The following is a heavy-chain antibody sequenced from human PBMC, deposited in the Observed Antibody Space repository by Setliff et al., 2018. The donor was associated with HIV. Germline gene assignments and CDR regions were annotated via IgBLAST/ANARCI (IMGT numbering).Heavy chain of an antibody. D-gene: IGHD4-17*01. V-gene: IGHV4-38-2*02. Sequence: SETLSLTCTVSGYSVNSDYLWCWIRQPPGKGLEWIGSVYHSGSTYYNPSLKGRVTTSIDTSKNQFSLKLSSMTAADTAMYYCARVGALYYGDYQGYNWFDPWGQGTLVTVSS. CDR3: ARVGALYYGDYQGYNWFDP. CDR2: VYHSGST. CDR1: GYSVNSDYL. J-gene: IGHJ5*02.